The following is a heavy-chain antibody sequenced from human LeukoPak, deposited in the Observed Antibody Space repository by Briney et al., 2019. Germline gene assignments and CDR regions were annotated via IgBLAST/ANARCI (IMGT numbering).Heavy chain of an antibody. CDR2: ISGSGGST. J-gene: IGHJ4*02. D-gene: IGHD6-13*01. CDR1: GFTFSTYG. CDR3: AKDLTEIAAAGNDY. Sequence: GRSLRLSCAASGFTFSTYGMHWVRQAPGKGLEWVSAISGSGGSTYYADSVKGRFTISRDNSKNTLYLQMNSLRAEDTAVYYCAKDLTEIAAAGNDYWGQGTLVTVSS. V-gene: IGHV3-23*01.